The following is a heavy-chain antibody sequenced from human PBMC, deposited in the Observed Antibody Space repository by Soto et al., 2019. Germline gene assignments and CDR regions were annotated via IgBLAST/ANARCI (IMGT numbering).Heavy chain of an antibody. CDR1: GFTFSSYG. V-gene: IGHV3-30*18. CDR3: AKDGSKVSGSYFDY. Sequence: QVQLVESGGGVVQPGRSLRLSCAASGFTFSSYGMHWVRQAPGKGLEWVAVISYDGSNKYYADSVKGRFTISRDNSKNTLYLQMNSLRAEDTAVDYCAKDGSKVSGSYFDYWGQGTLVTVSS. J-gene: IGHJ4*02. D-gene: IGHD3-10*01. CDR2: ISYDGSNK.